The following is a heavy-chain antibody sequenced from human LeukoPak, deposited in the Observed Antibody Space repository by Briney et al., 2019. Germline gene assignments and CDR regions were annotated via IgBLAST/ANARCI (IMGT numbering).Heavy chain of an antibody. CDR2: ISGSGGST. CDR1: GFTFSSYA. V-gene: IGHV3-23*01. J-gene: IGHJ4*02. D-gene: IGHD3-10*02. Sequence: GESLRLSCAVSGFTFSSYAMSWVRQAPGKGLEWVSDISGSGGSTYYADSVKGRFTISRDNSKNTLYLQLNSLRAEDTAVYYGAKDRQEAVQGDGGYWGQGTMVTVSS. CDR3: AKDRQEAVQGDGGY.